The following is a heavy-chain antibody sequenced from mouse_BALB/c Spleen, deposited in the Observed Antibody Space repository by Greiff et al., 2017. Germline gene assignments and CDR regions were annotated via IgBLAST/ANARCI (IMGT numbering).Heavy chain of an antibody. V-gene: IGHV1-9*01. Sequence: QVQLKESGAELMKPGASVKISCKATGYTFSSYWIEWVKQRPGHGLEWIGEILPGSGSTNYNEKFKGKATFTADTSSNTAYMQLSSLTSEDSAVYYCARVLRLDYAMDYWGQGTSVTVSS. J-gene: IGHJ4*01. CDR3: ARVLRLDYAMDY. D-gene: IGHD1-2*01. CDR2: ILPGSGST. CDR1: GYTFSSYW.